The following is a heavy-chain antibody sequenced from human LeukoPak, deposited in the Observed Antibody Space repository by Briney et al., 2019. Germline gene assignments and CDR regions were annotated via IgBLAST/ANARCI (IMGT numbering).Heavy chain of an antibody. Sequence: GGSLRLSCAASGFTFSSYGMHWVRQAPGKGLEWVAVIWYDGSNKYYADSVKGRFTISRDNSKNTLYLQMNSLRADDTAVYYCARDLYGSGWYINYWGQGTLVTVSS. D-gene: IGHD6-19*01. J-gene: IGHJ4*02. CDR3: ARDLYGSGWYINY. CDR2: IWYDGSNK. CDR1: GFTFSSYG. V-gene: IGHV3-33*01.